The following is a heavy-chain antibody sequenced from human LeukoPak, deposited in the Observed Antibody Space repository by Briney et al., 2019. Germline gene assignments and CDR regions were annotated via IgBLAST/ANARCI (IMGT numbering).Heavy chain of an antibody. CDR3: TRVGCSSITCYPERDY. D-gene: IGHD2-2*01. Sequence: GASVKVSCKASGYTFTNYGISWVRQAPGQGLEWMAWISAYNGNTKYAQKFQGRVTMTTDTSTSTAYMELRSLRSDDTAVYYCTRVGCSSITCYPERDYWGQGTLVTVSS. CDR1: GYTFTNYG. CDR2: ISAYNGNT. J-gene: IGHJ4*02. V-gene: IGHV1-18*01.